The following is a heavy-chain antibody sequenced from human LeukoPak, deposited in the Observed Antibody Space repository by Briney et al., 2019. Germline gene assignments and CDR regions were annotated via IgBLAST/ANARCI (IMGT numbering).Heavy chain of an antibody. D-gene: IGHD3-10*01. CDR1: GFTFDDYA. J-gene: IGHJ3*01. V-gene: IGHV3-9*01. CDR2: IARDPYTT. CDR3: AKDSSPHLSVYAFDL. Sequence: PGGSLRLSCAASGFTFDDYAMHWVRQVPGKGLEWVSSIARDPYTTAYADSVRGRFTISRDTGKKSLYLQMTSLRTEDTALYYCAKDSSPHLSVYAFDLWGQGTMVTVSS.